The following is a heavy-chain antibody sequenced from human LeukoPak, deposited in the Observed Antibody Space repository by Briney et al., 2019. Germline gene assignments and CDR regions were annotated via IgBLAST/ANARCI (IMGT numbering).Heavy chain of an antibody. CDR1: GFTFSSFW. J-gene: IGHJ4*02. V-gene: IGHV3-7*03. Sequence: GGSLRLSCAASGFTFSSFWMTWVRQAPGKGLEWVANIKEDGSLKYYVDSVKGRFTISRDNAKNSLFLQTNSLRVDDTAVYYCARDSGWFRFDYWGQGTLVTVSS. CDR2: IKEDGSLK. D-gene: IGHD6-19*01. CDR3: ARDSGWFRFDY.